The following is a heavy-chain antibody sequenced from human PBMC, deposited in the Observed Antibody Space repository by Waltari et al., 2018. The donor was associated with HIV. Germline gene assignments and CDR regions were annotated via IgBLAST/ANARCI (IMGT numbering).Heavy chain of an antibody. Sequence: QVQLVQSGAEVKKPGSSVKVSCKASGGTFSSYAISWVRQAPGQGLEWMGGIIPIFGTANYAQKFQGRVTITADESTSTAYMELSSLRSEDTAVYYCARGASPYSSSIYSPHFDYWGQGTLVTVSS. J-gene: IGHJ4*02. CDR3: ARGASPYSSSIYSPHFDY. CDR2: IIPIFGTA. D-gene: IGHD6-6*01. V-gene: IGHV1-69*01. CDR1: GGTFSSYA.